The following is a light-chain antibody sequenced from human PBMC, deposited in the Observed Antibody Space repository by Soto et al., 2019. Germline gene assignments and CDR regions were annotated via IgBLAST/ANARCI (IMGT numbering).Light chain of an antibody. CDR3: SSYTSSSTLV. CDR2: EVS. J-gene: IGLJ1*01. CDR1: SSDVGGYNY. V-gene: IGLV2-14*01. Sequence: QSALTQPASVSGSPGQAITISCTGTSSDVGGYNYVSWYQQHPGKAPKLMIYEVSNRPSGVSNHFSGSKSGNTASLTISGLQAEDEADDYCSSYTSSSTLVFGTGTKLTVL.